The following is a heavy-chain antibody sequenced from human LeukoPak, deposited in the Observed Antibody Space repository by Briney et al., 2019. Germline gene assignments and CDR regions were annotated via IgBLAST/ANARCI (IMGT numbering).Heavy chain of an antibody. CDR3: ARITVPGTGSFDY. D-gene: IGHD6-19*01. CDR1: GFTLSSYE. CDR2: IYSSSTI. J-gene: IGHJ4*02. Sequence: GGSLRLSCAASGFTLSSYEMNWVRQAPGKGLEWVSSIYSSSTIYYADSVKGRFTISRDNAKNSLFLQMNSLRAEDTAVYYCARITVPGTGSFDYWGQGTLVTVSS. V-gene: IGHV3-48*03.